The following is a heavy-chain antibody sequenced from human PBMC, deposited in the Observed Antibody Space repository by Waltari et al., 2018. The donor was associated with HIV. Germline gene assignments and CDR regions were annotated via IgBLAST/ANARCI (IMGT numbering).Heavy chain of an antibody. J-gene: IGHJ4*02. D-gene: IGHD3-10*01. CDR3: ARIRDGIRVYGSGYYFDY. CDR2: IFSNDEK. Sequence: QVTLKESGPVLVKPTETLTLTCTVSGFSPSNDRMGVSWIRQPPGKALEWLAHIFSNDEKSYSTSLKSRLTISKDTSRSQVVLTMTNMDRVDTATYYCARIRDGIRVYGSGYYFDYWGQGTLVTVSS. V-gene: IGHV2-26*01. CDR1: GFSPSNDRMG.